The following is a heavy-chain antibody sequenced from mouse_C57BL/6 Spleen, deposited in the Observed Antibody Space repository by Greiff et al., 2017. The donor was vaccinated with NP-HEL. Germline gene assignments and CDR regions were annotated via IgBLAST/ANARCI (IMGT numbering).Heavy chain of an antibody. J-gene: IGHJ2*01. Sequence: EVQVVESGGGLVKPGGSLKLSCAASGFTFSSYAMSWVRQTPEKRLEWVATISDGGSYTYYPDNVKGRSTITRDNAKNNLYLQMSHLKSEDTAMYYCARDQSLITTVYFDYWGQGTTLTVSS. CDR3: ARDQSLITTVYFDY. CDR1: GFTFSSYA. CDR2: ISDGGSYT. V-gene: IGHV5-4*01. D-gene: IGHD1-1*01.